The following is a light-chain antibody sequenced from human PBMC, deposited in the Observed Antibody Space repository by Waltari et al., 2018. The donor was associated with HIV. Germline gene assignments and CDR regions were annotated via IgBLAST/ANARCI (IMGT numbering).Light chain of an antibody. J-gene: IGLJ2*01. V-gene: IGLV1-40*01. CDR2: GNR. CDR1: SSHIGAGYD. CDR3: QSYDSSLSGVV. Sequence: QSVLTQPPSVSGAPGQRVTISCTGSSSHIGAGYDVHWYQQLPGTAPKLLIDGNRNRPSGVPDRFSGSKSGTSASLAITGLQAEDEADYYCQSYDSSLSGVVFGGGTRLTGL.